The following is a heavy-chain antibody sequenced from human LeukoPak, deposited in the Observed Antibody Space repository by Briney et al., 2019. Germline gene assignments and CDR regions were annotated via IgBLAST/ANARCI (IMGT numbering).Heavy chain of an antibody. CDR3: ARGYSSGWSNY. CDR1: GGSISSYY. CDR2: IYYSGST. Sequence: SETLSLTCTVSGGSISSYYWSWIRQPPGKGLEWIGYIYYSGSTNYNPSLKSRVTISVDTSKNQFSLTLSSVTAADTAVYYCARGYSSGWSNYWGQGTLVTVSS. D-gene: IGHD6-19*01. V-gene: IGHV4-59*01. J-gene: IGHJ4*02.